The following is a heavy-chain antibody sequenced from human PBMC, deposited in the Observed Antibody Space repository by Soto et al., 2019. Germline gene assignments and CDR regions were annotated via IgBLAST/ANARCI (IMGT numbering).Heavy chain of an antibody. CDR1: GFTFSSYA. D-gene: IGHD2-15*01. CDR3: ATGHLIGGNYYYYGMDV. Sequence: QVQLVESGGGVVQPGRSLRLSCAASGFTFSSYAMHWVRQAPGKGLEWVAVISYDGSNKYYADSVKGRFTISRDNSKNSLYLKMNSRRAEDTAVYYCATGHLIGGNYYYYGMDVWGQGTTVTVSS. V-gene: IGHV3-30-3*01. J-gene: IGHJ6*02. CDR2: ISYDGSNK.